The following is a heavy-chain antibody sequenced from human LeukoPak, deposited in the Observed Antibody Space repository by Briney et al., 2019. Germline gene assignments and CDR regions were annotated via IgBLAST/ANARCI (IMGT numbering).Heavy chain of an antibody. D-gene: IGHD3-10*01. Sequence: QPGGSLRLSCAASGFTFSPYGMHWVRQAPGKGLEQMAVIGHDGTYQRYADSVKGRFTIPRDNSKNTLYLQLTNLRAEDTAVYYCVRDLGAGKYGDYWGRGTVVTVSS. CDR3: VRDLGAGKYGDY. V-gene: IGHV3-33*01. CDR2: IGHDGTYQ. CDR1: GFTFSPYG. J-gene: IGHJ4*02.